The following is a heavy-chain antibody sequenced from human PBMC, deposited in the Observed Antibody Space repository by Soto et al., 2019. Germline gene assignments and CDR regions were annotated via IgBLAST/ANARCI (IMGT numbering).Heavy chain of an antibody. V-gene: IGHV4-34*09. J-gene: IGHJ4*02. CDR1: GGSFSGYY. Sequence: SETLSLTCAVYGGSFSGYYWSWIRQPPGKGLEWIGYIYYSGSTYYNPSLKSRVTISVDTSKNQFSLKLSSVTAADTAVYYCAKDFVYDSSGYLPYFDYWGQGTLVTVSS. D-gene: IGHD3-22*01. CDR3: AKDFVYDSSGYLPYFDY. CDR2: IYYSGST.